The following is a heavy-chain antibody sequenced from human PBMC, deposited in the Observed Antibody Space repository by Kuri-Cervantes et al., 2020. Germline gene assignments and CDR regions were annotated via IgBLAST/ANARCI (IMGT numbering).Heavy chain of an antibody. CDR3: AREERQYGDYVFDY. V-gene: IGHV3-30*03. CDR1: GFTFSGYG. Sequence: GESLKISCAASGFTFSGYGMHWVRQAPGKGLEWVAVLSYDGSNKYYADSVKGRFTISRDNAKNSLYLQMNSLRDEDTAVYYCAREERQYGDYVFDYWGQGTLVTVSS. J-gene: IGHJ4*02. CDR2: LSYDGSNK. D-gene: IGHD4-17*01.